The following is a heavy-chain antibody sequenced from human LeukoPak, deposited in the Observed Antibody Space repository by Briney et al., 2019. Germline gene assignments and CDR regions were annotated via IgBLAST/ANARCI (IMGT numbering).Heavy chain of an antibody. CDR2: TYYRSKWYN. Sequence: SQTLSLTCAISGDSVSSNSAAWNWIRQSPSRGLEWLGRTYYRSKWYNDYAVSVKSRITINPDTSKNQFSLQLSSVTPEDTAVYYCARAGRWVGATSYWYFDLWGRGTLVTVSS. J-gene: IGHJ2*01. V-gene: IGHV6-1*01. CDR3: ARAGRWVGATSYWYFDL. D-gene: IGHD1-26*01. CDR1: GDSVSSNSAA.